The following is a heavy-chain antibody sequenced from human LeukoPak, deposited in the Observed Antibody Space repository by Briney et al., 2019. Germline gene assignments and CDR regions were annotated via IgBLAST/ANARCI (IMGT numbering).Heavy chain of an antibody. J-gene: IGHJ3*01. V-gene: IGHV3-23*01. D-gene: IGHD2-21*02. CDR3: AKGGAAMTDAPHGDVVTTTLQAFDL. Sequence: GGSVSPSCVASGFPFSAFAISWVRQAPGKGLEWVSAVSGGGGRKFYADSVRGRFTISRDNSKKHRHLQLNSLKVEDPAVYYCAKGGAAMTDAPHGDVVTTTLQAFDLWG. CDR1: GFPFSAFA. CDR2: VSGGGGRK.